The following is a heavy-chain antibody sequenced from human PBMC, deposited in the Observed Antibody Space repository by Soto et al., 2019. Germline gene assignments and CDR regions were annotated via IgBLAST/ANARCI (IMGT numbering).Heavy chain of an antibody. J-gene: IGHJ3*02. Sequence: PGGSLRLSCAASGFTFSSYSMNWVRQAPGKGLEWVSSISSSSSYIYYADSVKGRFTISRDNAKNSLYLQMNSLRAEDTAVYYCARDRPQGYSYGYNAFDIWGQGTMVTVS. CDR3: ARDRPQGYSYGYNAFDI. D-gene: IGHD5-18*01. CDR1: GFTFSSYS. CDR2: ISSSSSYI. V-gene: IGHV3-21*01.